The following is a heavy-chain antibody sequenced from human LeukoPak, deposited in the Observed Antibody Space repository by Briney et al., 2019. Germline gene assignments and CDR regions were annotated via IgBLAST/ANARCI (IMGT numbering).Heavy chain of an antibody. CDR2: ISSSSSTI. V-gene: IGHV3-48*02. D-gene: IGHD2-2*01. J-gene: IGHJ5*02. Sequence: GGSPRLSCAASGFTFSSYSMNWVRQAPGKGLEWVSYISSSSSTIYYADSVKGRFTISRDNAKNSLYLQMNSLRDEDTAVYYCAREGTVVPAAISWFDPWGQGTLVTVSS. CDR1: GFTFSSYS. CDR3: AREGTVVPAAISWFDP.